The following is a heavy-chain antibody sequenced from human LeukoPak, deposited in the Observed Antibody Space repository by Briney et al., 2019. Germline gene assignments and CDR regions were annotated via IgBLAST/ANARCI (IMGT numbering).Heavy chain of an antibody. CDR2: IYYTGST. CDR3: ARDRGRAVVVPAAIDYYYYMDV. V-gene: IGHV4-59*01. CDR1: GGSISTYF. Sequence: SETLSLTCTVSGGSISTYFWSWIRQPPGKGLEWIGNIYYTGSTIYNPSLESRVTMSVDTSENQLFLHLTSVTAADTAVYYCARDRGRAVVVPAAIDYYYYMDVWGKGTTVTVSS. D-gene: IGHD2-2*01. J-gene: IGHJ6*03.